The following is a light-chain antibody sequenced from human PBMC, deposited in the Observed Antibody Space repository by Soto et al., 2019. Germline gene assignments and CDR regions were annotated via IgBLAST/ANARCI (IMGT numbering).Light chain of an antibody. CDR1: SSDVGGYNY. Sequence: QSVLTQPASVSGSPGQSITISCTGSSSDVGGYNYVSWYQQHPGKAPKLMIYDVSNRPSGVSNRFSGSKSGNTASLTISGLQAEDEAVFYCSSYTSRSTFVSGSGTKLTVL. CDR3: SSYTSRSTFV. CDR2: DVS. J-gene: IGLJ1*01. V-gene: IGLV2-14*01.